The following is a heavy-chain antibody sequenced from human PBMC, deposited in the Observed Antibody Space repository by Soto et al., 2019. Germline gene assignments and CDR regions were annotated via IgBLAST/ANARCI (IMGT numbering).Heavy chain of an antibody. J-gene: IGHJ4*02. V-gene: IGHV3-15*07. CDR2: IKTRTDGGTT. CDR1: NFTFSHAW. CDR3: STDPVNACSYYDSNGYYHPLDY. D-gene: IGHD3-22*01. Sequence: GQLVESGGGLVKPGGSLRLSCAASNFTFSHAWMNWVRQAPGKGLEWVGRIKTRTDGGTTDYAATVKGKFTISRDDSKNMLYLQMISLKTEDTAVYYCSTDPVNACSYYDSNGYYHPLDYWGQGTLVTVSS.